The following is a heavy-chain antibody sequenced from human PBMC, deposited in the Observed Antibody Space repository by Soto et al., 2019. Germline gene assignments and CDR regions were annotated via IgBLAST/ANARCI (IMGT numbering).Heavy chain of an antibody. CDR1: GASISGSNYS. CDR3: ATSQKGYNWHDFDH. Sequence: PSETLSLTCAVSGASISGSNYSWPWLRQSRGKWSEWIGSVFYTGFTSYNPSLESRVSASVDTSKSEFSLELSAVTAADTAVYYCATSQKGYNWHDFDHWGQGALVTVS. V-gene: IGHV4-39*01. J-gene: IGHJ4*02. D-gene: IGHD1-20*01. CDR2: VFYTGFT.